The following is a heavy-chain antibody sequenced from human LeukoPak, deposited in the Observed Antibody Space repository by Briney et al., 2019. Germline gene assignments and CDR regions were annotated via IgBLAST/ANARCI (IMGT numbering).Heavy chain of an antibody. CDR3: ARGEQLASY. J-gene: IGHJ4*02. Sequence: PSEALSLTCTVSGGSISSYYWSWIRQPPGKGLEWIGYIYYSGSTNCNPSLKSRVTISVDTSKNQFSLKLSSVTAADTAVYYCARGEQLASYWGQGTLVTVSS. CDR1: GGSISSYY. D-gene: IGHD6-13*01. CDR2: IYYSGST. V-gene: IGHV4-59*01.